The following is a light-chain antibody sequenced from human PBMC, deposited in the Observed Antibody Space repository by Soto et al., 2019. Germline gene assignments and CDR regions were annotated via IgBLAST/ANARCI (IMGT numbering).Light chain of an antibody. Sequence: EIVLTQSPTTLSLSPGERATLSCRASQSVSNYLAWYQQKPGQAPRLLIYGASNRATGIPARFTGSGSGTDFTLTISSLEPEDFAVYYCQHRGEWPRTFGQGTKLEIK. CDR2: GAS. CDR3: QHRGEWPRT. V-gene: IGKV3-11*01. J-gene: IGKJ2*01. CDR1: QSVSNY.